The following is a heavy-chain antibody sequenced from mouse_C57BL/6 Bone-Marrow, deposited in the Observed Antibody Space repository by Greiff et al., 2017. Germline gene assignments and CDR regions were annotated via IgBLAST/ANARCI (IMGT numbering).Heavy chain of an antibody. CDR1: GYTFTSYG. J-gene: IGHJ2*01. Sequence: QVQLQQSGAELARPGASVTLSCKASGYTFTSYGISWVKQRTGQGLLWIGEIYPRSGNNYYNAKFKGKATLTADKSSSTSYMELRSLTSEDSAVYFCARFYYYGSSLFDYWGQGTTLTVSS. D-gene: IGHD1-1*01. CDR3: ARFYYYGSSLFDY. V-gene: IGHV1-81*01. CDR2: IYPRSGNN.